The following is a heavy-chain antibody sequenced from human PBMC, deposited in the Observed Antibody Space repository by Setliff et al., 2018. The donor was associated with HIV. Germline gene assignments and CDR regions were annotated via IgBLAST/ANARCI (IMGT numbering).Heavy chain of an antibody. Sequence: GASVKVSCKASRRTFNSHTIIWVRQAPGQGLDWMGRIIPILGVANSAQRFQGKVTITADKSTSTAYMELTSLRFDDTAMYYCARHRRYDSSGYRPYYFDYWGPGTLVTVSS. CDR2: IIPILGVA. CDR1: RRTFNSHT. V-gene: IGHV1-69*02. CDR3: ARHRRYDSSGYRPYYFDY. D-gene: IGHD3-22*01. J-gene: IGHJ4*02.